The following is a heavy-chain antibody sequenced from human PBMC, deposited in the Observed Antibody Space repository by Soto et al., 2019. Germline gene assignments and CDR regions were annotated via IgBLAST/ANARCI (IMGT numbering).Heavy chain of an antibody. CDR2: IYYSGST. J-gene: IGHJ6*02. CDR3: ARDQLERRGGYYYYGMDV. D-gene: IGHD1-1*01. CDR1: GGSISSGDYY. V-gene: IGHV4-30-4*01. Sequence: QVQLQESGPGLVKPSQTLSLTCTVSGGSISSGDYYWSWIRQPPGKGLEWIGYIYYSGSTYYNPSLNGPGTISVDTSKNQFSLKLSSVTAADTAVYYCARDQLERRGGYYYYGMDVWGQGTTVTVSS.